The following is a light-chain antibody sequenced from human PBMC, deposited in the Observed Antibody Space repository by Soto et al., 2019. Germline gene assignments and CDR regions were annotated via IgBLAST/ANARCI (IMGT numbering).Light chain of an antibody. CDR1: SSNIGINY. CDR3: SSYTSSSTVV. J-gene: IGLJ2*01. Sequence: QSVLTQPPSASGTPGQRVTISCSGSSSNIGINYVYWYQQLPGTAPKLMIYDVSNRPSGVSNRFSGSKSGNTASLTISGLQAEDEADYYCSSYTSSSTVVFGGGTKLTVL. V-gene: IGLV2-14*01. CDR2: DVS.